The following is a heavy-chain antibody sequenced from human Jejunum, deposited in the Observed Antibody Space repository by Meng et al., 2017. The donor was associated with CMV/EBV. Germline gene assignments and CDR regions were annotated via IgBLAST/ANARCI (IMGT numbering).Heavy chain of an antibody. CDR1: GYTFTGYY. Sequence: QVQLVQSGAEVKKPGASVKVSCKASGYTFTGYYMHWVRQAPGQGLEWMGWININSGGTNYAQKFQGWITMTRDTSISTAYMELSRLRSDDTAVYYCARGEGYCTNGVCSPGYWGQGSLVTVSS. CDR2: ININSGGT. J-gene: IGHJ4*02. CDR3: ARGEGYCTNGVCSPGY. V-gene: IGHV1-2*04. D-gene: IGHD2-8*01.